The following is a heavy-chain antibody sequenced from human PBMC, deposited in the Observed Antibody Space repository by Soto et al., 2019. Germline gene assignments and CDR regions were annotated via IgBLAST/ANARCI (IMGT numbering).Heavy chain of an antibody. CDR1: GFTFSSYG. CDR3: AKVVGIAAAPDNWFDP. D-gene: IGHD6-13*01. Sequence: QVQLVESGGGVVQPGRSLRLSCAASGFTFSSYGMHWVRQAPGKGLEWVAVISYDGSNKYYEDSVKGRFTISRDNSKNTLYLQMNSLRAEDTAVYYCAKVVGIAAAPDNWFDPWGQGTLVTVSS. CDR2: ISYDGSNK. J-gene: IGHJ5*02. V-gene: IGHV3-30*18.